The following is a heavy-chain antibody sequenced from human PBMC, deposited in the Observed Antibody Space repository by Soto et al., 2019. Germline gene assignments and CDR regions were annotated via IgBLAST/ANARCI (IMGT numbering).Heavy chain of an antibody. CDR2: IKSKTNGGTT. J-gene: IGHJ4*02. CDR1: GFIFSNAW. CDR3: TTDDPINRY. V-gene: IGHV3-15*01. Sequence: PXESLRLSCAASGFIFSNAWMSWVRQAPGKGLEWVGRIKSKTNGGTTDYAAPVRGRFSISRDDSKKTLYLQMNSLKTEDTAVYYCTTDDPINRYWGQGTLVTVSS.